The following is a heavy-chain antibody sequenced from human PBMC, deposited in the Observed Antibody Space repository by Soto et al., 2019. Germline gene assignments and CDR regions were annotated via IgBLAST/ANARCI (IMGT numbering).Heavy chain of an antibody. D-gene: IGHD6-19*01. CDR2: IIPIFGTA. CDR3: ARVAVDGTSPPPHGFDY. Sequence: SVKVSCKASGGTFSSYAISWVRQAPGQGLEWMGGIIPIFGTANYAQKFQGRVTITADESTSTAYMELSSLRSDDTAVYYCARVAVDGTSPPPHGFDYWGQGTLVTVSS. V-gene: IGHV1-69*13. J-gene: IGHJ4*02. CDR1: GGTFSSYA.